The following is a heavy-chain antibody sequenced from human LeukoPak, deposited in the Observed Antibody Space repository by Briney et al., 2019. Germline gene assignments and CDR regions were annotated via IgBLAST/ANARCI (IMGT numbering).Heavy chain of an antibody. V-gene: IGHV4-34*01. CDR2: INHSGST. CDR1: VQFVSGYY. Sequence: SETQSLLCALYVQFVSGYYWSCLPQPPGKGPEGIGEINHSGSTNYNPSLKSRVTISVDTSKNQFSLKLSSVTAADTAVYYCASLSDYYMDVWGKGTTVTVSS. CDR3: ASLSDYYMDV. J-gene: IGHJ6*03.